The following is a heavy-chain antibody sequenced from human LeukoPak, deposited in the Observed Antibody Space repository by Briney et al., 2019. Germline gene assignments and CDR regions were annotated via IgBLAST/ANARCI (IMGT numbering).Heavy chain of an antibody. Sequence: RPSETLSLTCTVSGDSISSSNYYWGWIRQPPGKGLEWIGYIYYSGSTNYNPSLKSRVTISVDTSKNQFSLKLSSVTAADTAVYFCARGFRGDNFDYWGQGTLVTVSS. V-gene: IGHV4-61*05. J-gene: IGHJ4*02. CDR2: IYYSGST. CDR3: ARGFRGDNFDY. CDR1: GDSISSSNYY. D-gene: IGHD7-27*01.